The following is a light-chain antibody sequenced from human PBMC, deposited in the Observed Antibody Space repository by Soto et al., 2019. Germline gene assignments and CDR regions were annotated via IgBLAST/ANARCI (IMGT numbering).Light chain of an antibody. V-gene: IGKV3-15*01. Sequence: VVRQSRDARSVSPGERATLSCRASQSVSSNLAWYQQKPGQAPRLLIYGASTRATGIPARFSGSGSGTEFTLTMRCLHSEDFAVYYCEHYGSAPISFGQGTRLEIK. CDR2: GAS. J-gene: IGKJ5*01. CDR1: QSVSSN. CDR3: EHYGSAPIS.